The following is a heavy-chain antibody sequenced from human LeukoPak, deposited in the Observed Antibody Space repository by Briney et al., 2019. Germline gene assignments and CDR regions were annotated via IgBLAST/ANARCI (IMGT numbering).Heavy chain of an antibody. V-gene: IGHV3-11*01. Sequence: GGSLRLSCAASGFTFSDYYMNWIRQAPGKGLEWVSYISNSGSSIYYADSLKGRFNISRDNAKNSLFLQMNSLRAEDTAVYYCARVLRYCSGGNCYSGGLGYMDVWGKGTTVTISS. D-gene: IGHD2-15*01. CDR2: ISNSGSSI. CDR1: GFTFSDYY. J-gene: IGHJ6*03. CDR3: ARVLRYCSGGNCYSGGLGYMDV.